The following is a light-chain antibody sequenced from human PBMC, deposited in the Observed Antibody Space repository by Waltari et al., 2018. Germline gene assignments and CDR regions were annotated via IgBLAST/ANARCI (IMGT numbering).Light chain of an antibody. CDR1: QSLVSSDGNTY. CDR2: KVS. V-gene: IGKV2-30*01. CDR3: MQGRHWPWT. Sequence: DVVMTQSPHSLPVTLGQPASIPCKSSQSLVSSDGNTYFYWFQERPGQSPRRLLYKVSNRDSGVPDRFSGSGSGTDFTLRISRVAAEDVGVYYCMQGRHWPWTFGQGTKVEIK. J-gene: IGKJ1*01.